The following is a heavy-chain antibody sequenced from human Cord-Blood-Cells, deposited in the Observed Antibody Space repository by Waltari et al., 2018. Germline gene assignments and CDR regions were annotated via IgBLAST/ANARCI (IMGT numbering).Heavy chain of an antibody. Sequence: QVQLVQSGAEVKKPGASVKVSCKASGYTFTSYAMHWVRQAPGQRLEWMGWINAGNGNTGYAQKFQGRVTMTRNTSISTAYMELSSLRSEDTAVYYCARAPAAGFDYWGQGTLVTVSS. CDR1: GYTFTSYA. CDR2: INAGNGNT. D-gene: IGHD6-13*01. CDR3: ARAPAAGFDY. J-gene: IGHJ4*02. V-gene: IGHV1-3*01.